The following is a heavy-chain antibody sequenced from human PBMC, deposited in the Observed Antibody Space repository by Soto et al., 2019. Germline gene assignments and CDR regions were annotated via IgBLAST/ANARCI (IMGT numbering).Heavy chain of an antibody. Sequence: GGSLRLSCAASGFTVSSNYMSWVRQAPGRGLEWVSVIYSGGSTYYADSVKGRFTISRDNSENTLYLQMNSLRAEDTAVYYCARTCSGGTCSFDYWGQGTLVTVSS. J-gene: IGHJ4*02. CDR1: GFTVSSNY. V-gene: IGHV3-66*01. D-gene: IGHD2-15*01. CDR3: ARTCSGGTCSFDY. CDR2: IYSGGST.